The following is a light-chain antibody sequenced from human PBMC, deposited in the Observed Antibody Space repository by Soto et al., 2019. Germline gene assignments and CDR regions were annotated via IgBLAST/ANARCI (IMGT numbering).Light chain of an antibody. CDR2: GAS. CDR3: QQYNDWPPYT. CDR1: QSVSTN. V-gene: IGKV3-15*01. J-gene: IGKJ2*01. Sequence: EIVMTQSPATLSVSPGEGAIISCRASQSVSTNLAWYQQKPGQAPRLLIYGASTRATGIPARFSGSGSGTEFTLTISGLQSEDVALYYCQQYNDWPPYTFGQGTKLEIK.